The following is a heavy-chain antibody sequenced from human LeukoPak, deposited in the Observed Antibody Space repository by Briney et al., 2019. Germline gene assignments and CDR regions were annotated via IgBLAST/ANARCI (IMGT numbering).Heavy chain of an antibody. CDR3: ARDADDYGDYVNAFDI. J-gene: IGHJ3*02. CDR2: INPNSGGT. Sequence: ASVKVSCKASGYTFTGYYMHWVRQAPGQGLEWMGWINPNSGGTSYAQKFQGWVTMTRDTSISTAYMELSRLRSDDTAVYYCARDADDYGDYVNAFDIWGQGTMVTVSS. V-gene: IGHV1-2*04. D-gene: IGHD4-17*01. CDR1: GYTFTGYY.